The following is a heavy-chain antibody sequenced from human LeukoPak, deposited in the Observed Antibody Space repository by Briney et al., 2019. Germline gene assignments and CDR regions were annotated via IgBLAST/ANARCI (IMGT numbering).Heavy chain of an antibody. CDR2: IYHSGST. V-gene: IGHV4-30-2*01. CDR1: GGSISSGGYS. Sequence: PSETLSLTCAVSGGSISSGGYSWSWIRQPPGKGLEWIGYIYHSGSTYYNPSLKSRVTISVDRSKNQFSLKLSSVTAADTAVYYCARDRGGGLYIDYWGQGTLVTVSS. D-gene: IGHD3-16*02. J-gene: IGHJ4*02. CDR3: ARDRGGGLYIDY.